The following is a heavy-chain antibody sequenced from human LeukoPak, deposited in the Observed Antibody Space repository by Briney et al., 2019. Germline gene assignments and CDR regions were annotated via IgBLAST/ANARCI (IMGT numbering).Heavy chain of an antibody. CDR1: GDSVSSNTAS. V-gene: IGHV6-1*01. D-gene: IGHD2-21*01. J-gene: IGHJ3*02. Sequence: SQTLSLTCAISGDSVSSNTASWNWIRQSPSRGLEWLGRTYYRSKWYNDYAVSVKSRIIINADTSNNQFSLQLNSVTPEDTAVYYCAREIEAQTTYCAFDIWGQGTMVTVSS. CDR3: AREIEAQTTYCAFDI. CDR2: TYYRSKWYN.